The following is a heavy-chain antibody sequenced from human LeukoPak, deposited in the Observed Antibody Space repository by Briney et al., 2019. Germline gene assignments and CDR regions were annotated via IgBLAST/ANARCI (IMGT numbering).Heavy chain of an antibody. V-gene: IGHV4-61*05. J-gene: IGHJ6*03. D-gene: IGHD5-18*01. CDR1: GDSISSSSYY. CDR3: ARTTEGGYTYGYFYYYYMDV. CDR2: IHYSGST. Sequence: SETLSLTCTVSGDSISSSSYYWGWIRQPPGKGLEWIGYIHYSGSTNYNPSLKSRVTISVDTSKNQFSLKLSSVTAADTAVYYCARTTEGGYTYGYFYYYYMDVWGKGTTVTISS.